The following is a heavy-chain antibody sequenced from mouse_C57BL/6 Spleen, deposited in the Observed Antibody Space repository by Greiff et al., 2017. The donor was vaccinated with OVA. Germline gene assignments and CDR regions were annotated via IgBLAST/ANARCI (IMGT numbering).Heavy chain of an antibody. D-gene: IGHD4-1*01. CDR2: INYDGSST. V-gene: IGHV5-16*01. J-gene: IGHJ2*01. CDR1: GFTFSDYY. CDR3: AREALGGYLDY. Sequence: EVKVVESEGGLVQPGSSMKLSCTASGFTFSDYYMAWVRQVPEKGLEWVANINYDGSSTYYLDSLKSRFIISRDNAKNILYLQMSSLKSEDTATYYCAREALGGYLDYWGQGTTLTVSS.